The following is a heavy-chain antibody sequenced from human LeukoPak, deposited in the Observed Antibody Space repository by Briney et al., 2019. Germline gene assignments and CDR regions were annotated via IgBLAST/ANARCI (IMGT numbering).Heavy chain of an antibody. CDR1: GFTFSSYS. CDR3: ARDRIVEGHYFDY. Sequence: PGGSLRLSCAASGFTFSSYSMNWVRQAPGKGLEWVSYISSSSSTIYYADSVKGRFTISRDNAKNSLYLQMNSLRAEDTAVYYCARDRIVEGHYFDYWGQGIPVTVAS. V-gene: IGHV3-48*01. J-gene: IGHJ4*02. CDR2: ISSSSSTI. D-gene: IGHD3-16*02.